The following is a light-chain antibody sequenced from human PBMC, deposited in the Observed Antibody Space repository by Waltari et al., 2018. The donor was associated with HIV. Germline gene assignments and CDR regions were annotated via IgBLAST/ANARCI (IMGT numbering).Light chain of an antibody. Sequence: QSVLTQPRSLSGSPRQSVTISCTGNHADVGAYNYFSWYLQHPGTATKLIIYDVTKRPSGVPDRVSGSKSGNTASLTISGLQAEDEADYYCCSYAGSPWMFGGGTRLTVL. V-gene: IGLV2-11*01. J-gene: IGLJ3*02. CDR2: DVT. CDR1: HADVGAYNY. CDR3: CSYAGSPWM.